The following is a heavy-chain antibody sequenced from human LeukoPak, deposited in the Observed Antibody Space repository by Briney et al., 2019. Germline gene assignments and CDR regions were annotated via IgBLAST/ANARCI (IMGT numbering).Heavy chain of an antibody. J-gene: IGHJ5*02. CDR3: MRSDYGGLVDP. D-gene: IGHD4-17*01. CDR2: ISGSGGST. Sequence: PGGSLRLSCAASGFPLRTYVMTWVRQAAGKGLEWVSTISGSGGSTYYADSVRGRFTISRDNSKNTLYLDMNSLRVDDTATYFCMRSDYGGLVDPWGQGTLVTVSS. CDR1: GFPLRTYV. V-gene: IGHV3-23*01.